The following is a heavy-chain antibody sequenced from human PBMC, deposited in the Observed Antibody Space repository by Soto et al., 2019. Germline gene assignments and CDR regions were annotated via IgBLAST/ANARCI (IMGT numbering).Heavy chain of an antibody. J-gene: IGHJ4*02. CDR3: AHRPSYCSGGSCYSGFDY. D-gene: IGHD2-15*01. V-gene: IGHV2-5*02. Sequence: QITLKESGPTLVKPTQTLTLTCTFSGFSLSTSGVGVGWIRQPPGTALEWLALIYWDDDKRYSPYLKSRLTITKDTTTNQVVLTMTNMDPVDTATYYCAHRPSYCSGGSCYSGFDYWGQGTLVTVSS. CDR2: IYWDDDK. CDR1: GFSLSTSGVG.